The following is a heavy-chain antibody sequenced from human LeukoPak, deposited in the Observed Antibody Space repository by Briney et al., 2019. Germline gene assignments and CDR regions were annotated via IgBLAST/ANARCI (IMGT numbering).Heavy chain of an antibody. CDR2: ISGSGGST. J-gene: IGHJ4*02. CDR3: AKGQPYDYVWGSYRPYYFDY. Sequence: PGGSLRLSCAASGFTFSSYAMSWVRQAPGKGLEWVSAISGSGGSTYYADSVKGRFTISRDNSKNTQYLQMNSLRAEDTAVYYCAKGQPYDYVWGSYRPYYFDYWGQGTLVTVSS. D-gene: IGHD3-16*02. V-gene: IGHV3-23*01. CDR1: GFTFSSYA.